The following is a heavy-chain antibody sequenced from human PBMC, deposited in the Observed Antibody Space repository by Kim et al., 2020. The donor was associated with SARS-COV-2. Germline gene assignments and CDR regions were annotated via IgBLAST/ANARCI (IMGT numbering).Heavy chain of an antibody. Sequence: GGSLRLSCAASGFTFSSYAMHWVRQAPGKGLEWVAVIWYDGSNKYYADSVKGRFTISRDNSKNTLYLQMNSLRAEDTAVYYCAKDRGTYSNYLLNFDYWGQRTLVTVSA. D-gene: IGHD4-4*01. CDR1: GFTFSSYA. J-gene: IGHJ4*02. CDR3: AKDRGTYSNYLLNFDY. V-gene: IGHV3-33*06. CDR2: IWYDGSNK.